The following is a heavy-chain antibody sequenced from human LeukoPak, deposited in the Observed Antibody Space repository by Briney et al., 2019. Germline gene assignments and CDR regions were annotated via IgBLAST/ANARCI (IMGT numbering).Heavy chain of an antibody. CDR2: IYYSGST. J-gene: IGHJ4*02. CDR3: ARAPLGFLEWLLYFDY. V-gene: IGHV4-39*01. CDR1: GGSISSSSYY. Sequence: SETLSLTCTVSGGSISSSSYYWGWIRQPPGKGLEWIGSIYYSGSTYYNPSLKSRVTISVDTSKNQFSLKLSSVTAADTAVYYCARAPLGFLEWLLYFDYWGQGTLVTVSS. D-gene: IGHD3-3*01.